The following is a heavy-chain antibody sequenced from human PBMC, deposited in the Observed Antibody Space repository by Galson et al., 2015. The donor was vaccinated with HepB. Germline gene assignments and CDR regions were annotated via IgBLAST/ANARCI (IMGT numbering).Heavy chain of an antibody. D-gene: IGHD3-3*01. CDR3: ARAAVDGEGYDFWSG. CDR1: GGTFSSYA. CDR2: IIPIFGTA. J-gene: IGHJ4*02. V-gene: IGHV1-69*13. Sequence: SVKVSCKASGGTFSSYAISWVRQAPGQGLEWMGGIIPIFGTANYAQKFQGRVTITADESTSTAYMELSSLRSEDTAVYYCARAAVDGEGYDFWSGWGQGTLVTVSS.